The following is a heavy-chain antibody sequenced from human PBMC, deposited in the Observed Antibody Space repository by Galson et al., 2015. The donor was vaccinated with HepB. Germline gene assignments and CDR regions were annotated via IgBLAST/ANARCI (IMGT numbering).Heavy chain of an antibody. V-gene: IGHV2-5*02. CDR3: AKLGNSFFEY. CDR2: ISWDDTK. D-gene: IGHD4-23*01. CDR1: GLSISASGEG. Sequence: PTLVKPTQTLTLTCSLSGLSISASGEGVGWIRQTTGKDLEWLSLISWDDTKPYRPSLENRLTITKDTSKNQVFLTMTHMDPVDTGTYYCAKLGNSFFEYWGQGPLVTVSS. J-gene: IGHJ4*02.